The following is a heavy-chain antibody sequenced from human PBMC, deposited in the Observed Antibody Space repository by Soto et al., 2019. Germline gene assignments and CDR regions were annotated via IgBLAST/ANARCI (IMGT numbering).Heavy chain of an antibody. CDR1: GFTFSSYS. V-gene: IGHV3-21*01. Sequence: SLRLSCAASGFTFSSYSMNWVRQAPGKGLEGVSSISSSSSYIYYADSVKGRFTISRDNAKNSLYLQMNSLRAEDTAVYYCARDRRVVPAARNYYYYYGMDVWGQGTTVTVSS. J-gene: IGHJ6*02. CDR3: ARDRRVVPAARNYYYYYGMDV. CDR2: ISSSSSYI. D-gene: IGHD2-2*01.